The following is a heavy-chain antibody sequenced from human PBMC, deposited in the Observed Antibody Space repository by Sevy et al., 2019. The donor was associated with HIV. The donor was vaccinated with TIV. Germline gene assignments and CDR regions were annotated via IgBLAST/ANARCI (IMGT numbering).Heavy chain of an antibody. CDR1: GYTLNKLS. D-gene: IGHD3-22*01. CDR2: FDPEDGET. J-gene: IGHJ4*02. Sequence: ASVKVSCKVSGYTLNKLSMHWVRQAPGKGLEWMGSFDPEDGETFYAHKFQGRVTMTEDTSKETAYMELSSLRSEDTAVYYCAATKDYYESSGPPFDYWGQGTLVTVSS. CDR3: AATKDYYESSGPPFDY. V-gene: IGHV1-24*01.